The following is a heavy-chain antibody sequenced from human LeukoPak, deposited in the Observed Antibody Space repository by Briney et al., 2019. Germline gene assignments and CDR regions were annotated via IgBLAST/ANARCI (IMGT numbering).Heavy chain of an antibody. V-gene: IGHV4-39*01. CDR2: IYYTGNT. J-gene: IGHJ4*02. D-gene: IGHD3/OR15-3a*01. CDR1: GVSISSSNSY. CDR3: ARQTGSGLFILP. Sequence: SETLSLTCTISGVSISSSNSYWGWIRQPPGTGLEWIGSIYYTGNTYYNASLKSQVSISIDTSKNQFSLKLTSVTAADTSVYYCARQTGSGLFILPGGQGTLVTVSS.